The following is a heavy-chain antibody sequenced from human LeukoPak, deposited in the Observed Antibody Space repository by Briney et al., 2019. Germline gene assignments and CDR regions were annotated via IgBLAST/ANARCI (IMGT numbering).Heavy chain of an antibody. Sequence: PSETLSLTCTVSGGSISSYYWSWIRQPAGKGLEWIGRIYTSGSTNYNPSLKSRVTMSVDTSKNQFSLKLSSVTAADTAVYYCARAFAPRGIAIYYYYYYMDVWAKGPRSPSP. CDR2: IYTSGST. D-gene: IGHD6-13*01. V-gene: IGHV4-4*07. CDR3: ARAFAPRGIAIYYYYYYMDV. J-gene: IGHJ6*03. CDR1: GGSISSYY.